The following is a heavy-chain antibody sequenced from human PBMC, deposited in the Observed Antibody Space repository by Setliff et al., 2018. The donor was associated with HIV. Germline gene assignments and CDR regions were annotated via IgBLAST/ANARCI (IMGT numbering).Heavy chain of an antibody. Sequence: PSETLSLTCAVSGYSISSGYYWGWIRQPPGKGLEWIGSIYHSGSTYYNPSLKSRVTISVDTSKNQFSLNLSSVTAADTAVYYCATYADRESNRFDPWGQGILVTVSS. D-gene: IGHD3-10*01. CDR1: GYSISSGYY. J-gene: IGHJ5*02. CDR2: IYHSGST. CDR3: ATYADRESNRFDP. V-gene: IGHV4-38-2*01.